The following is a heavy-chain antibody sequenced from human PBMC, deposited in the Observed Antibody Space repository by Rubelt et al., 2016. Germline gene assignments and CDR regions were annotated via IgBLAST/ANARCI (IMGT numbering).Heavy chain of an antibody. V-gene: IGHV3-23*01. CDR2: VSGSGGIT. CDR3: ARASSGWNFDS. Sequence: GGSLRLSCAASGLTFSIYAMNWVRQAPGKGLEWVSVVSGSGGITYYADSVKGRCTISRDNSKNTLYLQMNSLSAEDTAVYYCARASSGWNFDSWGQGTLVTVSS. D-gene: IGHD6-19*01. J-gene: IGHJ4*02. CDR1: GLTFSIYA.